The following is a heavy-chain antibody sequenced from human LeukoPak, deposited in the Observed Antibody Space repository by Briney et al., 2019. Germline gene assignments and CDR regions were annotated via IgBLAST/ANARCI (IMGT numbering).Heavy chain of an antibody. Sequence: PGGSLRLSCAASGFSFFSYGMHWLRQAPGKGLEWVGVISDDGRRKDYADSVKGRFTISRDNSKDTLYLQMNSLRAEDTAVYYCAKRPSDYGDYVSYFDYWGQGTLVTVSS. CDR2: ISDDGRRK. V-gene: IGHV3-30*18. CDR3: AKRPSDYGDYVSYFDY. D-gene: IGHD4-17*01. J-gene: IGHJ4*02. CDR1: GFSFFSYG.